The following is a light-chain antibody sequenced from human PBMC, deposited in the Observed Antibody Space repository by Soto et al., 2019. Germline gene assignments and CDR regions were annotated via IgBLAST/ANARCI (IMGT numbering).Light chain of an antibody. CDR3: CAYAGSSTSVL. CDR2: EDS. J-gene: IGLJ3*02. CDR1: SSDIGTYKL. V-gene: IGLV2-23*01. Sequence: QSALTQPASVSGSPGQSITISCTGPSSDIGTYKLVSWYQQYPGKAPQLMIYEDSKRPSGVSNRFSGSKSGNTASLTISGLQAEDEAEYYCCAYAGSSTSVLFGGGTQLTVL.